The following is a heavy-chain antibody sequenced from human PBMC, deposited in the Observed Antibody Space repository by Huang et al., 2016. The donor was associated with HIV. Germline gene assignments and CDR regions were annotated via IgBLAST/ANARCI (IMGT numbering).Heavy chain of an antibody. CDR2: IRHSGSA. CDR3: ARGRGRLDS. D-gene: IGHD3-10*01. Sequence: QVQLQQWGTGLVKPSETLSLTCAVYGTSSGGYFWTWIRQSPGTGLEWIGEIRHSGSANYNPSFKSRVAMSVDNSKNQFSLIRTSVTAADSGIYYCARGRGRLDSWDRGKVVTVAS. CDR1: GTSSGGYF. V-gene: IGHV4-34*01. J-gene: IGHJ4*02.